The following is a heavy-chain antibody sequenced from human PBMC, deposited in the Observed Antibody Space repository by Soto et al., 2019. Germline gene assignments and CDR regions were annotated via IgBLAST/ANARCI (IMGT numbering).Heavy chain of an antibody. V-gene: IGHV4-59*01. CDR3: ARGLDYYDGSTHAFDI. J-gene: IGHJ3*02. D-gene: IGHD3-22*01. CDR2: IYYTGGT. Sequence: QVQLQESGPGLVKPSETLPLTCTVSGGSINNYYWSWIRQPPGKGLQWIGYIYYTGGTNYNPSLKRRVTISVDTSKNQFSLKLSSVTAADTAVYYCARGLDYYDGSTHAFDIWGQGTMVTVSS. CDR1: GGSINNYY.